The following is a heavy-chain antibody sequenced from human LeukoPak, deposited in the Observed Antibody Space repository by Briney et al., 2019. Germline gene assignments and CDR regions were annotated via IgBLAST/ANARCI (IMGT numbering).Heavy chain of an antibody. D-gene: IGHD1-7*01. CDR1: GFTFSSYG. J-gene: IGHJ4*02. V-gene: IGHV3-30*18. CDR2: ISYDGSNK. CDR3: AKVPSITGTTYSGDY. Sequence: PGGSLRLSCAASGFTFSSYGMHWVRQAPGKGLEWVAVISYDGSNKYYADSVKGRFTISRDNSKNTLYLQMNSLRAEDTAVYYCAKVPSITGTTYSGDYWGQGTLVTVSS.